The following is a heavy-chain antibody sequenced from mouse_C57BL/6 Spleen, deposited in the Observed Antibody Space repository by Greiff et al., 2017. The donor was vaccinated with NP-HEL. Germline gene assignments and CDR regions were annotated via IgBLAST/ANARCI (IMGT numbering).Heavy chain of an antibody. Sequence: VQLQQPGAELVMPGASVKLSCKASGYTFTSYWMHWVKQRPGQGLEWIGEIDPSDSYTNYNQKFKGKSTLTVDKSSSTAYMQLSSLTSEDSAVYYCARGNYGSSHYAMDYRGQGTSVTVSS. CDR1: GYTFTSYW. J-gene: IGHJ4*01. CDR2: IDPSDSYT. V-gene: IGHV1-69*01. D-gene: IGHD1-1*01. CDR3: ARGNYGSSHYAMDY.